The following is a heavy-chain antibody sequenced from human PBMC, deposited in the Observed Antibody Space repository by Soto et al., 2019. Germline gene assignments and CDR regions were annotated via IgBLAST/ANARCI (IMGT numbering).Heavy chain of an antibody. Sequence: SVKVSCKASGYTFPSYYMHWVRHAPGQGLEWMGIINPSGGSTSYAQKFQGRVTMTRDTSTSTVYMELSSLRSEDTAAYYCARRGGGRIAPADMVVWCKATTVTVSS. CDR2: INPSGGST. CDR1: GYTFPSYY. CDR3: ARRGGGRIAPADMVV. V-gene: IGHV1-46*03. D-gene: IGHD6-13*01. J-gene: IGHJ6*03.